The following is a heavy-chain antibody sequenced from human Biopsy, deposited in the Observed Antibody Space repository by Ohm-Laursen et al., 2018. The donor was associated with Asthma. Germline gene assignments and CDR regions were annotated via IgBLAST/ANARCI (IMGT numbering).Heavy chain of an antibody. V-gene: IGHV4-59*01. D-gene: IGHD1-26*01. Sequence: TLSLTCTVSGGSISSYYWSWIRQPPGRGLEWIGNMYSSGSTNYNPSLKSRVTISVDTSKNQFSLKLSSVTAADTAVYYCARGSSGGSYYTSLGYWGQGTLVTVSS. CDR3: ARGSSGGSYYTSLGY. CDR1: GGSISSYY. J-gene: IGHJ4*02. CDR2: MYSSGST.